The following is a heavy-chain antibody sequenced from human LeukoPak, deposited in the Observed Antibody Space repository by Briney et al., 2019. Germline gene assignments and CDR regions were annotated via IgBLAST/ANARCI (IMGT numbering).Heavy chain of an antibody. CDR3: ARLPYSGSYYVDY. CDR2: IYYSGST. D-gene: IGHD1-26*01. V-gene: IGHV4-39*01. J-gene: IGHJ4*02. Sequence: SETLSLTCTVSGGSISSSSYFWGWIRQPPGKGLEWIGTIYYSGSTYYNLSLKSRVTISVDTSKNQFSLKLSSVTAADTALYYCARLPYSGSYYVDYWGQGALVTVSS. CDR1: GGSISSSSYF.